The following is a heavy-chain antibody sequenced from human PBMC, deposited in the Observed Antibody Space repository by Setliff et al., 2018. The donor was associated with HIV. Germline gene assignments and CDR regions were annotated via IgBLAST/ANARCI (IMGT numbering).Heavy chain of an antibody. Sequence: GGSLRLSCAAFGFTFSSCWVTWVRQGPGKGLEWVANIKQDGSEKYYVDSVKGRFTISRDNGKNSLYLQMNSLRAEDTAVYYCASSGYNYGGYYMDVWGKGTTVTVSS. D-gene: IGHD5-18*01. CDR2: IKQDGSEK. J-gene: IGHJ6*03. V-gene: IGHV3-7*03. CDR1: GFTFSSCW. CDR3: ASSGYNYGGYYMDV.